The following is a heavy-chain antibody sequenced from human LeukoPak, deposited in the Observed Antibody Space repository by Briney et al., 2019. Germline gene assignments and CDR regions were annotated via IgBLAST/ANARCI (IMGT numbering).Heavy chain of an antibody. CDR2: INPNSGGT. CDR3: ASGLSSGYYRVGVYYYYGMDV. CDR1: GYTFTGYY. Sequence: GASVKVSCKASGYTFTGYYMHWVRQAPGQGLEWMGWINPNSGGTNYAQKFQGRVTMTRDTSISTAYMELSRLRSDDTAVYYCASGLSSGYYRVGVYYYYGMDVWGQGTTVTVSS. D-gene: IGHD3-22*01. V-gene: IGHV1-2*02. J-gene: IGHJ6*02.